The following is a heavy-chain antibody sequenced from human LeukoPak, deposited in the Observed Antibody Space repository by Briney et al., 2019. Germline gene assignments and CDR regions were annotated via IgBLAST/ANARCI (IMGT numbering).Heavy chain of an antibody. CDR2: ISGSGGST. CDR3: AIGYCSGGSCYPHDY. Sequence: GGSLRLSCAASGFTFSSYAMSWVRQAPGKGLEWVSAISGSGGSTYYADSVKGRFTISRDNAKNSLYLQMNSLRAEDTAVYYCAIGYCSGGSCYPHDYWGPGTLVTVSS. V-gene: IGHV3-23*01. D-gene: IGHD2-15*01. CDR1: GFTFSSYA. J-gene: IGHJ4*02.